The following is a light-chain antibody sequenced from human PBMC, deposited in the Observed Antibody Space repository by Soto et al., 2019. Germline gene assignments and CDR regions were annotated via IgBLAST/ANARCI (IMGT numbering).Light chain of an antibody. Sequence: DIQMTQSPSTLSASGGDRVTITCRASQSISTWLAWYQQKPGKAPKLLIYKASSLESGVPSRFSGSGSGAEFTLTISSLQPADFATYYCQQYHSYWTFGQGTKVEIK. CDR2: KAS. V-gene: IGKV1-5*03. CDR1: QSISTW. CDR3: QQYHSYWT. J-gene: IGKJ1*01.